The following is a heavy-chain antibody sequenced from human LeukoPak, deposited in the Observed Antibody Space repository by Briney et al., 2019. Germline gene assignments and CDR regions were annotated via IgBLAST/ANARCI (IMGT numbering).Heavy chain of an antibody. Sequence: GGSLTLSCEASGFTFTIYSMTWVRQAPGKGLEWVSIISSGSSAIFSADALKGRFTISRDDAKNLLYLDMNSLRAEDTAVYYCARGHTAVTRHFDFWGQGTLVTVSS. CDR1: GFTFTIYS. D-gene: IGHD4-17*01. CDR3: ARGHTAVTRHFDF. J-gene: IGHJ4*02. CDR2: ISSGSSAI. V-gene: IGHV3-21*01.